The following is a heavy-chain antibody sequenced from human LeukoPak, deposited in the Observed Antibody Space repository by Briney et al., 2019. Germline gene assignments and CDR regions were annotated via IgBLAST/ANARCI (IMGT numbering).Heavy chain of an antibody. D-gene: IGHD3-10*01. CDR3: ARAIWFGEGHDY. CDR2: IGSSDSTT. V-gene: IGHV3-48*03. CDR1: GFTFSSYE. J-gene: IGHJ4*02. Sequence: PGGSLRLSCVASGFTFSSYEMNWVRQAPGKGLEWLSYIGSSDSTTHYADSVKGRFTISRDNAKNSLYLQMNSLRVEDTAVYYCARAIWFGEGHDYWGQGTLVTVSS.